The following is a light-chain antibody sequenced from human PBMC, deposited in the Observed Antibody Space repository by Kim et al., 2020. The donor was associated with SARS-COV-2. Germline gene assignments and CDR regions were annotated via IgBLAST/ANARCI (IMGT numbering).Light chain of an antibody. CDR1: TGAVTSDHY. J-gene: IGLJ3*02. V-gene: IGLV7-43*01. Sequence: PEGPVPLPCASSTGAVTSDHYPNWFQQRPGQAPRAMIHSTSARHSWTPARFSGSLLGGQAALTLSSVQAEDEADYYCLLYYRGVGVFGGGTQLTVL. CDR2: STS. CDR3: LLYYRGVGV.